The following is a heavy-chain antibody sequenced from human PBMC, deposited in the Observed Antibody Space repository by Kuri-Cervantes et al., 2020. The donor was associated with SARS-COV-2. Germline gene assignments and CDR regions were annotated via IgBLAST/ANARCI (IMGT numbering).Heavy chain of an antibody. Sequence: KVSCKGSGYSFTSYWISWVRQMPGKGLEWMGRIDPSDSYTNYSPSFQGHVTISADKSISTAYLQWSSLKASDTARYYCARKPSGSGYNYGMDVWGQGTTVTVSS. CDR2: IDPSDSYT. CDR3: ARKPSGSGYNYGMDV. CDR1: GYSFTSYW. J-gene: IGHJ6*02. V-gene: IGHV5-10-1*01. D-gene: IGHD3-10*01.